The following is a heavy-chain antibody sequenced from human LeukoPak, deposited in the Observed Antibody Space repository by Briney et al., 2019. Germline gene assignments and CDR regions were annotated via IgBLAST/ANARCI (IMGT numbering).Heavy chain of an antibody. V-gene: IGHV4-38-2*01. CDR3: AGYCSSTSCYTPYCYYYMDV. Sequence: SETLSLTCAVSGYSISSGYYWGWIRQPPGKGLEWIGSIYHSGSTYYNPSLKSRVTISVDTSKNQFSLKLSSVTAADTAVYYCAGYCSSTSCYTPYCYYYMDVWGKGTTVTVSS. CDR2: IYHSGST. CDR1: GYSISSGYY. J-gene: IGHJ6*03. D-gene: IGHD2-2*02.